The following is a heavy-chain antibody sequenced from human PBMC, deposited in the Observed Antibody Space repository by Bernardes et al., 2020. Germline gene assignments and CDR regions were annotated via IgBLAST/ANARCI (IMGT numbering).Heavy chain of an antibody. J-gene: IGHJ6*02. CDR3: ARVGELEANYYYGLDV. V-gene: IGHV1-2*02. CDR1: GYTFTDHS. Sequence: ASVKVSCKASGYTFTDHSIHWVRQAPGQGLEWMGWINPKRGVTDYAQKFQGRVTMTRDTSSSTAYMDMTRLRIDDTAVYYCARVGELEANYYYGLDVWGQGTTVTVSS. CDR2: INPKRGVT. D-gene: IGHD1-1*01.